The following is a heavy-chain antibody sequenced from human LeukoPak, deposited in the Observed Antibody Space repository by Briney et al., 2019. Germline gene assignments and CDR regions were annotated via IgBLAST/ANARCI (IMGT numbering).Heavy chain of an antibody. CDR3: ASRGGTRLYYYYMDV. Sequence: GGSLRLSCAASGFTFSSYSMNWVRQAPGKGLEWVSSISSSSSYIYYADSVKGRFTISRDNAKNSLYLQMNSLRAEDTAVYYCASRGGTRLYYYYMDVWGKGTTVTVSS. J-gene: IGHJ6*03. V-gene: IGHV3-21*01. CDR1: GFTFSSYS. CDR2: ISSSSSYI. D-gene: IGHD2-15*01.